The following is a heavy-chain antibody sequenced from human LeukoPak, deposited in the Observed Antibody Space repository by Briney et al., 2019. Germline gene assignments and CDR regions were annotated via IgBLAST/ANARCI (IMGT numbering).Heavy chain of an antibody. J-gene: IGHJ4*02. D-gene: IGHD6-19*01. CDR2: ISSSSSYI. CDR1: GFTFSSYS. V-gene: IGHV3-21*01. CDR3: AREDIAVAGTAFDY. Sequence: GGSLRLSCAASGFTFSSYSINWVRQAPGKGLEWVSSISSSSSYIYYADSVKGRFTISRDNAKNPLYLQMNSLRAEDTAVYYCAREDIAVAGTAFDYWGQGTLVTVSS.